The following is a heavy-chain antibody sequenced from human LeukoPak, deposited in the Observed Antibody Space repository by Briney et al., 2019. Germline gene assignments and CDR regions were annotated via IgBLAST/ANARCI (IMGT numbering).Heavy chain of an antibody. D-gene: IGHD2-2*01. CDR1: GCTFTGYY. Sequence: GASVKVSCKASGCTFTGYYMHWVRQAPGQGLEWMGRINPNSGGTNYAQKFQGRVTMTRDTSISTAYMELSGLRSDDTAVYYCARDQLLPYYYYGMDVWGQGTTVTVSS. CDR3: ARDQLLPYYYYGMDV. J-gene: IGHJ6*02. V-gene: IGHV1-2*06. CDR2: INPNSGGT.